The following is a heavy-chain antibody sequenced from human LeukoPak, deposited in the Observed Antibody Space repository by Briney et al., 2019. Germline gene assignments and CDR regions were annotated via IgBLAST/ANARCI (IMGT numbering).Heavy chain of an antibody. J-gene: IGHJ4*02. CDR1: GGSVSSGSYY. CDR2: IYYSGST. V-gene: IGHV4-61*01. D-gene: IGHD5-12*01. Sequence: PSETLSLTCTVSGGSVSSGSYYWSWIRQPPGKGLEWIGYIYYSGSTNYNPSLKSRVTISVDTSKNQFSLKLSSVTAADTAVYYCASRSHGGYNYWGQGTLVTVSS. CDR3: ASRSHGGYNY.